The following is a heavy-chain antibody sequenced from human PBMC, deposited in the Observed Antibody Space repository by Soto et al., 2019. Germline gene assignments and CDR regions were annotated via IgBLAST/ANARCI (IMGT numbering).Heavy chain of an antibody. CDR2: IGTAGDP. Sequence: EEQLVESGGGLVQPGGSLRLSCVASGFILSGYDMHWVRQATGVGLEWVSAIGTAGDPYYSGSVKGRFTIPRGNAENSVYLQVYSLRAGDTAVYYCARAGYDSSGYYFYAMDVWGPGTTVSGAS. J-gene: IGHJ6*02. CDR1: GFILSGYD. CDR3: ARAGYDSSGYYFYAMDV. D-gene: IGHD3-22*01. V-gene: IGHV3-13*05.